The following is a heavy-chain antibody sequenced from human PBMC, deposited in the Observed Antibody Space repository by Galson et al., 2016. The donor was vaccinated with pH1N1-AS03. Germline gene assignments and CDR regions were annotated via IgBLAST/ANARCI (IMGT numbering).Heavy chain of an antibody. CDR2: INQNGHLE. D-gene: IGHD6-25*01. CDR1: GFTFSTYW. Sequence: SLRLSCAASGFTFSTYWMSWVRQAPGKGLEWAANINQNGHLEYVDSVKGRFTISRDMSKKSLYLQMNSLRAEDTAIYYCATKAYSNGWVDDWGQGTLVTGAS. V-gene: IGHV3-7*03. J-gene: IGHJ4*02. CDR3: ATKAYSNGWVDD.